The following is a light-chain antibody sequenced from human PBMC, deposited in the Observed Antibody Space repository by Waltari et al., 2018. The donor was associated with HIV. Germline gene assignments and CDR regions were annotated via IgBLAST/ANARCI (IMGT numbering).Light chain of an antibody. CDR3: YSIDGSGHYRV. CDR2: VKS. J-gene: IGLJ2*01. CDR1: ALPKRF. Sequence: SYELTQPPSVSVSPGQTARITCSGDALPKRFAYWYQQRSGRAPVLVIYVKSTRTSEIPERFSATNSGAVATLTITGAQVDYEADYYCYSIDGSGHYRVFGGGTNLTAL. V-gene: IGLV3-10*01.